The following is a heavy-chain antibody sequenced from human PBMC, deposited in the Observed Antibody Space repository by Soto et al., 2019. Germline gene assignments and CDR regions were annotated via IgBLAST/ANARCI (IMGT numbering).Heavy chain of an antibody. CDR3: ARTTSIVVVPAAIPWSPFDP. CDR1: GGTFSSYA. V-gene: IGHV1-69*13. CDR2: IIPIFGTA. J-gene: IGHJ5*02. D-gene: IGHD2-2*02. Sequence: SVKVSCKASGGTFSSYAISWVRQAPVQGLEWMGGIIPIFGTANYAQKFQGRVTITADESTSTAYMELSSLRSEDTAVYYCARTTSIVVVPAAIPWSPFDPWGQGTLVTVSS.